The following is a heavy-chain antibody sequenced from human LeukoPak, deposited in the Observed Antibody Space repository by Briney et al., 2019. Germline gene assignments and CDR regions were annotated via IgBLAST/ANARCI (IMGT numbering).Heavy chain of an antibody. CDR2: INPNSGVT. CDR1: GYTFTGYY. D-gene: IGHD6-19*01. V-gene: IGHV1-2*02. Sequence: ASVKVSCKASGYTFTGYYMHWVRQAPGQGLEWMGWINPNSGVTNYAQKFQGRVTMTRDTSITTAYMDLNRLRSDDTAVYYCARDRISVAGPDYWGQGTLVAVSS. CDR3: ARDRISVAGPDY. J-gene: IGHJ4*02.